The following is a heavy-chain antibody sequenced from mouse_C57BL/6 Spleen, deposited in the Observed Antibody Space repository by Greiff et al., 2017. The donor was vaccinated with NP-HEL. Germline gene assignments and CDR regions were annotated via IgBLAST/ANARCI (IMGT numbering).Heavy chain of an antibody. CDR1: GYTFTSYW. CDR3: ARRWDAYFDY. V-gene: IGHV1-61*01. J-gene: IGHJ2*01. Sequence: VQLQQPGAELVRPGSSVKLSCKASGYTFTSYWMDWVKQRPGQGLEWIGNIYPSDSETHYNQKFKDKATLTVDKSSSTAYMQLSSLTSEDSAVYYCARRWDAYFDYWGQGTTLTVSS. CDR2: IYPSDSET. D-gene: IGHD4-1*01.